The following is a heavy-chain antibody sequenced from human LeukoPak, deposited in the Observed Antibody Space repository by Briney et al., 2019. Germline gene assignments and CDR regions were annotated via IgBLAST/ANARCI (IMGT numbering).Heavy chain of an antibody. V-gene: IGHV4-39*07. CDR2: IYYSGST. CDR1: GGSISSSSYY. J-gene: IGHJ4*02. Sequence: KPSQTQSLTCTVSGGSISSSSYYWGWIRQPPGKGLEWIGSIYYSGSTYYNPSLKSRVTISVDTSKNQFSLKLSSVTAADTAVYYCAGARDASSSWYGYWGQGTLVTVSS. CDR3: AGARDASSSWYGY. D-gene: IGHD6-13*01.